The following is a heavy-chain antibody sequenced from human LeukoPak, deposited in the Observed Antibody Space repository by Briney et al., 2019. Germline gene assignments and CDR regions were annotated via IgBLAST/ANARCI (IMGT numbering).Heavy chain of an antibody. CDR1: GYTFSRYG. V-gene: IGHV1-18*01. Sequence: ASVKVSCKASGYTFSRYGISWVRQAPGQGLEWMGWISAYKGNTYYAQKFQGRVTITTDTSTSTVYMELRSLRSDDTALYYCARDLYNYESSSYFHDTFDIWGQGTMVTVSS. CDR2: ISAYKGNT. J-gene: IGHJ3*02. CDR3: ARDLYNYESSSYFHDTFDI. D-gene: IGHD3-22*01.